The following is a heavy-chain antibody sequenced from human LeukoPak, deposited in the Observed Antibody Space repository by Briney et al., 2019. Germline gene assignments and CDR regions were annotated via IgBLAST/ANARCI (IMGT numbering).Heavy chain of an antibody. CDR1: GFTFSDFY. D-gene: IGHD3-10*01. CDR2: ISSSSTVT. J-gene: IGHJ4*02. Sequence: GGSLRLSCAASGFTFSDFYMSWIRQAPGKGLEWLSDISSSSTVTNYADSVKGRFTISRDNAKNSLFLQLNSLRAEDTAVYYCARKTYYYDSGSYSKSYYFDYWGQGTLVTVSS. CDR3: ARKTYYYDSGSYSKSYYFDY. V-gene: IGHV3-11*06.